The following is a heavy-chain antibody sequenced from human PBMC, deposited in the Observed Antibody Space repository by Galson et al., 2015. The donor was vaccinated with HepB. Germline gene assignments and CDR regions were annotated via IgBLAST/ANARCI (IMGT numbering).Heavy chain of an antibody. CDR1: GGSISSSNYY. Sequence: ETLSLTCTVSGGSISSSNYYWGWIRQPPGKGLEWVGSNFYSGSTYYNPSLKGRVTISVETSKNQLSLKVNSVTAADTAFYYCASGRRDGYRYFDYWGQGTLVTVSS. J-gene: IGHJ4*02. CDR3: ASGRRDGYRYFDY. D-gene: IGHD5-24*01. CDR2: NFYSGST. V-gene: IGHV4-39*01.